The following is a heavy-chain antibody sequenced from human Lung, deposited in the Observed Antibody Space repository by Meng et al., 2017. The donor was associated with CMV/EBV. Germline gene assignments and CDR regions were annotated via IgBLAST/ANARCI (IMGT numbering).Heavy chain of an antibody. CDR1: GGSLSGYY. J-gene: IGHJ4*02. V-gene: IGHV4-34*01. CDR3: ARGGREETYGPNFDS. D-gene: IGHD3-10*01. CDR2: ITHSGST. Sequence: GSLRLSCAVYGGSLSGYYWSWIRQPPGKGLEWIGEITHSGSTKYNPSLKSRVTISVDTSNNQFSLNVKSVTAADMGVYYCARGGREETYGPNFDSWDQGTRVTVSS.